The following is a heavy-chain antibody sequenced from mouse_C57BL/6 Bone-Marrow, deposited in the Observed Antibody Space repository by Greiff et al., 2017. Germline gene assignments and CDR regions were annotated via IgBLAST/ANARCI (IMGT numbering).Heavy chain of an antibody. CDR3: TTLFYYYGEGFAY. Sequence: DVQLQESGAELVRPGASVKLSCTASGFNIKDDYMHWVKQRPEQGLEWIGWIDPENGDTEYASKFQGKATITADTSSNTAYLQLSSLTSEDTAVYYCTTLFYYYGEGFAYWGQGTLVTVSA. CDR2: IDPENGDT. CDR1: GFNIKDDY. D-gene: IGHD1-1*01. J-gene: IGHJ3*01. V-gene: IGHV14-4*01.